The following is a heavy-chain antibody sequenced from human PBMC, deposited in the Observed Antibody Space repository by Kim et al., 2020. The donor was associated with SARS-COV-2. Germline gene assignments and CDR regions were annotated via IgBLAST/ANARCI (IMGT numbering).Heavy chain of an antibody. CDR2: ISRSGSAI. V-gene: IGHV3-48*02. J-gene: IGHJ4*02. D-gene: IGHD1-1*01. CDR3: ARDRTAFDY. Sequence: GGSLRFSCAVSGLTFSTTDMHWVRQAPGKGLEWIAYISRSGSAIVYADSMKGRFTISRDEAKNSIFLQMNSLRDEDTAVYYCARDRTAFDYWGQGTLVTVYS. CDR1: GLTFSTTD.